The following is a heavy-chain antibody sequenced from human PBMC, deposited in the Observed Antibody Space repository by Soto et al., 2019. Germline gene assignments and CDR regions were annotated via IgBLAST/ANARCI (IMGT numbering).Heavy chain of an antibody. CDR3: ARTRVYDSYNYYGMAV. CDR1: GDSVSSKSVA. D-gene: IGHD3-3*01. J-gene: IGHJ6*02. V-gene: IGHV6-1*01. Sequence: SQTLSLTCAIFGDSVSSKSVAWNWIRQSPSRGLEWLGRTYYRSKWYDDYAVSVKSRITINPDTSKNQFSLQLNSVTPEDTAVYYCARTRVYDSYNYYGMAVWGQGTKVTVSS. CDR2: TYYRSKWYD.